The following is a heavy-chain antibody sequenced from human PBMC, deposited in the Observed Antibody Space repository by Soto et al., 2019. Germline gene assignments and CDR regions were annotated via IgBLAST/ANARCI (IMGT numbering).Heavy chain of an antibody. J-gene: IGHJ3*02. CDR1: GGSISSSNW. CDR3: ASVDDSSGYRAEAFDI. Sequence: SETLSLTCAVSGGSISSSNWWSWVRQPPGKGLEWIGEIYHSGSTNYNPSLKSRVTISVDKSKNQFSLKLSSVTAADTAVYYCASVDDSSGYRAEAFDIWGQGTMVTVAS. V-gene: IGHV4-4*02. D-gene: IGHD3-22*01. CDR2: IYHSGST.